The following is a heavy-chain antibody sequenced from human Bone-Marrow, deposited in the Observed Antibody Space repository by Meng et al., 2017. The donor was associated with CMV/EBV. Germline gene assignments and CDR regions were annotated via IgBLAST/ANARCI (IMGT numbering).Heavy chain of an antibody. J-gene: IGHJ4*02. CDR3: ARGFWSGYHIDY. CDR2: IYYSGST. CDR1: GGSLSSSSYY. Sequence: VSGGSLSSSSYYWGWIRQPPGKGLEWIGSIYYSGSTYYNPSLKSRVTISVDTSKNQFSLKLSSVTAADTAVYYCARGFWSGYHIDYWGQGTLVTVSS. V-gene: IGHV4-39*07. D-gene: IGHD3-3*01.